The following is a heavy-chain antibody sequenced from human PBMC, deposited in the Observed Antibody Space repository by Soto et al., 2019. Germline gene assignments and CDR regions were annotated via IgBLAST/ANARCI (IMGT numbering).Heavy chain of an antibody. D-gene: IGHD1-26*01. V-gene: IGHV4-28*01. CDR1: GYSISSSNW. CDR3: ARRETQGPIDY. J-gene: IGHJ4*02. Sequence: PSETLSLTCEVSGYSISSSNWWGWIRQPPGKGLEWIGYIYYSGTTYYNPSLKSRVTMSVDTSKNQFSLKLTSVTAVDTAVYYCARRETQGPIDYWGQGTLVTVSS. CDR2: IYYSGTT.